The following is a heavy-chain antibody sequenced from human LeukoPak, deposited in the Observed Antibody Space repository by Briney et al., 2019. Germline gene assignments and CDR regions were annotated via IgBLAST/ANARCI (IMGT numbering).Heavy chain of an antibody. CDR2: ISHDGNDK. J-gene: IGHJ4*02. CDR1: GFTFSTYS. V-gene: IGHV3-30*04. CDR3: ARDRGVTASGRFEF. D-gene: IGHD3-10*01. Sequence: GGSLRLSCAASGFTFSTYSMHWVRQAPGKGLEWVSIISHDGNDKNYADSVKGRFTISRDNSKNNTMYLQMNTLRADDTALYFCARDRGVTASGRFEFWGQGTLVTVS.